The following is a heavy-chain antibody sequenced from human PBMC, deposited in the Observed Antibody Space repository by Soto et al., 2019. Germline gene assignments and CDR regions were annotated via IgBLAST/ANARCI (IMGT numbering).Heavy chain of an antibody. D-gene: IGHD2-15*01. J-gene: IGHJ6*02. CDR2: INTNGGST. Sequence: EVPLVESGGGLVQPGGSLRLSCAASGFTFSRYAMHWVRQAPGKGLEYVSAINTNGGSTYYANSVKGRFTISRDNSKNTLYLQMGSLRAEDMAVYYCARGIAGSVYGMDVWGQGTTVTVSS. V-gene: IGHV3-64*01. CDR1: GFTFSRYA. CDR3: ARGIAGSVYGMDV.